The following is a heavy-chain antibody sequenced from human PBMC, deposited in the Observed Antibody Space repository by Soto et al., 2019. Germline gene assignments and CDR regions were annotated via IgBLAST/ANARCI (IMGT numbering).Heavy chain of an antibody. D-gene: IGHD1-1*01. Sequence: PGGSLRLSCAASGFTFSDYYMSWIRQAPGKGLEWVSYISSSSSYTNYADSVKGRFTISRDNAKNSLYLQMNSLRAEDTAVYYCARDYYPEMATTRSGNDAFDIWGQGTMVTVSS. CDR1: GFTFSDYY. V-gene: IGHV3-11*06. CDR3: ARDYYPEMATTRSGNDAFDI. CDR2: ISSSSSYT. J-gene: IGHJ3*02.